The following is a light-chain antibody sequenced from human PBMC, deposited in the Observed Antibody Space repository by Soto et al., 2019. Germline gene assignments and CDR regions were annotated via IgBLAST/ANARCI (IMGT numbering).Light chain of an antibody. Sequence: QSVLTQPASVSGSPGQSITISCTGTSSDVGSYNLVSWYQQHPGKAPKLMIYEVSKRPSGVSNRFSGSKSGNRASLTISGLQAEDEADYYCCSYAGSSTVVFGGGTQLTVL. CDR2: EVS. CDR1: SSDVGSYNL. J-gene: IGLJ2*01. V-gene: IGLV2-23*02. CDR3: CSYAGSSTVV.